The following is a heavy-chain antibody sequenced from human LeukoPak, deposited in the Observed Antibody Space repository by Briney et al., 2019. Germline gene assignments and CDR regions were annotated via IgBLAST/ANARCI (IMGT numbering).Heavy chain of an antibody. CDR3: ARDRWLGY. Sequence: KSSETLSLTCTVSGGSISSYFWSWVRQPPGKGLEWIGYIYYSGSTNYNPSLKSRVTISVDASKNQFSLKLASVTTADTAVYCCARDRWLGYWGQGTLVTVSS. J-gene: IGHJ4*02. V-gene: IGHV4-59*01. CDR2: IYYSGST. CDR1: GGSISSYF. D-gene: IGHD5-12*01.